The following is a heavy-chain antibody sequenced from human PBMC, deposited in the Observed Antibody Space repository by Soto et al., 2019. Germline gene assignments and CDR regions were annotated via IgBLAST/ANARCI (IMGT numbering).Heavy chain of an antibody. D-gene: IGHD4-17*01. CDR1: GGSISSYY. CDR3: ARDSGHGYGDYVDDAFDI. CDR2: IYYSGST. Sequence: SETLSLTCTVSGGSISSYYWSWIRQPPGKGLEWIGYIYYSGSTNYNPSLKSRVTISVDTSKNQFSLKLSSVTAADTAVYYCARDSGHGYGDYVDDAFDIWGQGTMVTVSS. V-gene: IGHV4-59*01. J-gene: IGHJ3*02.